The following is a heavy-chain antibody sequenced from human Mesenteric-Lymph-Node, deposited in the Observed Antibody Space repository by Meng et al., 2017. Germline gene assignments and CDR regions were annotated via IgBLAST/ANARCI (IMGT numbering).Heavy chain of an antibody. V-gene: IGHV4-61*01. J-gene: IGHJ1*01. CDR3: ARGGKVGATTYFQH. CDR2: VYSTGIT. Sequence: SETLSLTCTVSGDSVSSRSHYWNWIRQTPGKKLEWIGYVYSTGITNYNPSLENRVTISLDTSMNQFSLKLSSVTAADTAVYYCARGGKVGATTYFQHWGQGTLVTVSS. CDR1: GDSVSSRSHY. D-gene: IGHD1-26*01.